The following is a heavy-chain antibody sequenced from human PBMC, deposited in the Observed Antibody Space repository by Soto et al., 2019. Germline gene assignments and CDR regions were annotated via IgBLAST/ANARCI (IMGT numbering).Heavy chain of an antibody. CDR3: AIKTSTMIVVVTYYGMDV. Sequence: VKVSCKASGGTFSSYAISWVRQAPEQGLEWMGGIIPIFGTANYAQKFQGRVTITADKSTSTAYMELSSLRSEDTAVYYCAIKTSTMIVVVTYYGMDVWGQGTTVTVSS. D-gene: IGHD3-22*01. V-gene: IGHV1-69*06. CDR1: GGTFSSYA. CDR2: IIPIFGTA. J-gene: IGHJ6*02.